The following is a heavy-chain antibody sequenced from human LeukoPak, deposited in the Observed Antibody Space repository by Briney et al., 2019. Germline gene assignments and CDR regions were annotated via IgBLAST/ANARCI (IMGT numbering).Heavy chain of an antibody. J-gene: IGHJ5*02. CDR2: IYYSGST. D-gene: IGHD3-10*01. CDR3: ARHKKKVSGPDNWFDP. Sequence: PSETLSLTCTVSGGSISSSSYYWGWIRQPPGKGLEWIGSIYYSGSTYYNPSLKSRVTISVDTSKNQFSLKLRSVTAADTAAYYCARHKKKVSGPDNWFDPWGQGTLVTVSS. CDR1: GGSISSSSYY. V-gene: IGHV4-39*01.